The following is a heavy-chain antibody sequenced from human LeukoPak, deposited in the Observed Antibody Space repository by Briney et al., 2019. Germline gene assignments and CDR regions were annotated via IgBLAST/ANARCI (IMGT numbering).Heavy chain of an antibody. CDR3: ARGLRFIYFDY. CDR2: IHYTGST. V-gene: IGHV4-59*01. J-gene: IGHJ4*02. Sequence: SETLSLTCTVSGGSINSYYWSWIRQPPGKGLEWIGYIHYTGSTNYNPSLKSRVTISVDTSKNQFSLKLSSVTAADTAVYYCARGLRFIYFDYWGQGTLVTVSS. D-gene: IGHD5-12*01. CDR1: GGSINSYY.